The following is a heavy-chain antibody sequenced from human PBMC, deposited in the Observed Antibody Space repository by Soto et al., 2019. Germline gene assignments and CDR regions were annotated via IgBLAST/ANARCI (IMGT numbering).Heavy chain of an antibody. CDR3: TREGI. J-gene: IGHJ4*02. Sequence: EVQLVESGGGLAPPGGSLRLSCAASGFTFSYYAMNWVRQVPGKGLEWISQIASSGTPIYYADSVRGRFTISRDNAENSLYLQMTSLRDEDTAVYFCTREGIWGQGTLVTVSS. CDR2: IASSGTPI. CDR1: GFTFSYYA. V-gene: IGHV3-48*02.